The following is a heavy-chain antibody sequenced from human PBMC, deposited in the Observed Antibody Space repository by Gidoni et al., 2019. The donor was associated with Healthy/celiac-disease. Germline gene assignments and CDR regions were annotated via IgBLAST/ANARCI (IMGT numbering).Heavy chain of an antibody. D-gene: IGHD3-22*01. Sequence: QVQLQESGPGLVKPSATLSLTCTVSGGSISSYYWSWIQQPTGKGLEWIGYIYYSGSTNYNPSLKSRVTISVDTSKNQFSLKLSSVTAADTAVYYGARVGITMIGGDDAFDIWGQGTMVTVSS. CDR2: IYYSGST. J-gene: IGHJ3*02. CDR3: ARVGITMIGGDDAFDI. CDR1: GGSISSYY. V-gene: IGHV4-59*01.